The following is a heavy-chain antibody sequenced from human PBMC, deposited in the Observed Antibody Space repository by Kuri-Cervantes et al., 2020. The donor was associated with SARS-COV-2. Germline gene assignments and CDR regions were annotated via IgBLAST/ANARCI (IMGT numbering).Heavy chain of an antibody. J-gene: IGHJ4*02. CDR2: IYHSGST. CDR1: GGSISSSSYY. Sequence: SETLSLTCTVSGGSISSSSYYWGWIRQPPGKGLEWIGSIYHSGSTYYNPSLKSRVTISADTSKNQFSLKLSSVTAADTAVYYCAREGYDFWSGYFTFDYWGQGTLVTVSS. CDR3: AREGYDFWSGYFTFDY. D-gene: IGHD3-3*01. V-gene: IGHV4-39*07.